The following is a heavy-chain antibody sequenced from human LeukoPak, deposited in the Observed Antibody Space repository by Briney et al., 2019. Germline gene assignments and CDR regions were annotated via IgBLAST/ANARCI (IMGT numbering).Heavy chain of an antibody. CDR2: INVDGNST. Sequence: GGSLRLSCAASGFTFTGYWMHWVRQGLGKGLVWVSRINVDGNSTTYADSVKGRFTISRDNANNTLYLQMNSLRAEDTAVYYCARGGDYTNAFDFWGQGTLVTVSP. CDR1: GFTFTGYW. V-gene: IGHV3-74*03. CDR3: ARGGDYTNAFDF. D-gene: IGHD4-11*01. J-gene: IGHJ4*02.